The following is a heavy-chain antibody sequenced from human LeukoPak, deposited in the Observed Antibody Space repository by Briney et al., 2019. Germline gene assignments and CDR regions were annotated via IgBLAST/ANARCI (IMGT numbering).Heavy chain of an antibody. Sequence: GASVKVSCKASGYTFTGYYMHWVRQAPGQELEWMGWINPNSGGTNYARKFQGRVTMTRDTSISTAYMELSRLRSDDTAVYYCARDLYCSSTSCTNWFDPWGQGTLVTVSS. CDR2: INPNSGGT. CDR1: GYTFTGYY. J-gene: IGHJ5*02. V-gene: IGHV1-2*02. CDR3: ARDLYCSSTSCTNWFDP. D-gene: IGHD2-2*01.